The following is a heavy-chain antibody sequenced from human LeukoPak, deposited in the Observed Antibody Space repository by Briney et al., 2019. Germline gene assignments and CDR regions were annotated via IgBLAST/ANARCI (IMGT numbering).Heavy chain of an antibody. V-gene: IGHV3-66*04. CDR3: ARLRYSSGSYYFDY. CDR1: NX. Sequence: NXXSWVRQAPXXXLEWXSVIYSGGSTYYADSVKGRFTISRDNSKNTLYLQMNSLRAEDTAVYYCARLRYSSGSYYFDYWGQGTLVTVSS. D-gene: IGHD6-19*01. J-gene: IGHJ4*02. CDR2: IYSGGST.